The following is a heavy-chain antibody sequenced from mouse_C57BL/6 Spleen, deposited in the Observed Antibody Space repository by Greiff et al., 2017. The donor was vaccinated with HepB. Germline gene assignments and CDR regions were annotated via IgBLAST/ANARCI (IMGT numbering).Heavy chain of an antibody. Sequence: VQLQQPGAELVMPGASVKLSCKASGYTFTSYWMHWVKQRPGQGLEWIGEIDPSDSYTNYNQKFKGKSTLTVDKSSSTAYMQLSSLTSEDSAVYYCARGDYYGSRPLYYFDYWGKGTTLTVSS. CDR2: IDPSDSYT. CDR3: ARGDYYGSRPLYYFDY. J-gene: IGHJ2*01. CDR1: GYTFTSYW. V-gene: IGHV1-69*01. D-gene: IGHD1-1*01.